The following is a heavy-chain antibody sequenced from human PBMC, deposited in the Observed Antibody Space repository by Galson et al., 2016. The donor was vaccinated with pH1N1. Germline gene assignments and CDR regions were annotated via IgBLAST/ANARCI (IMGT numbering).Heavy chain of an antibody. CDR1: GYSVTRYY. V-gene: IGHV1-46*03. CDR2: IDPSDGTT. Sequence: SVKVSCKASGYSVTRYYMHWVRQAPGQGLEWMGIIDPSDGTTTYSQKFRGRITMTRDTPTNSVYMELSSLTSDDTAVYYCAGRYYFDYWGQGTLITVSS. J-gene: IGHJ4*02. CDR3: AGRYYFDY.